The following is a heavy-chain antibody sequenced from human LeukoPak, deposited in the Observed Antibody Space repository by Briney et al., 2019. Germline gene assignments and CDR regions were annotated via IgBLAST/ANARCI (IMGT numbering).Heavy chain of an antibody. V-gene: IGHV1-18*01. J-gene: IGHJ4*02. CDR3: ARENGESSGYPPDY. CDR2: ISAYNGNT. D-gene: IGHD3-22*01. CDR1: GYTFTSYG. Sequence: GASVKVSCKASGYTFTSYGISWVRQAPGQRLEWMGWISAYNGNTNNAQKLQGRVTMTTDTSTSTAYRELRSLRPDDTAVYYCARENGESSGYPPDYWGEGTLVTVSS.